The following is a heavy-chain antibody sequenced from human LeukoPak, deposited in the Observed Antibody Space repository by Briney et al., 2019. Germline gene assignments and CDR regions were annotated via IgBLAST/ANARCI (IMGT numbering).Heavy chain of an antibody. D-gene: IGHD3-22*01. Sequence: SSQTLSLTCAVSGYSISSGVYSWSWIRQPPGKGLEWIGYIYYSGSTNYNPSLKSRVTISVDTSKNQFSLKLSSVTAADTAVYYCARSGLNYYDSSGYYFKAFDIWGQGTMVTVSS. J-gene: IGHJ3*02. CDR2: IYYSGST. V-gene: IGHV4-30-4*07. CDR3: ARSGLNYYDSSGYYFKAFDI. CDR1: GYSISSGVYS.